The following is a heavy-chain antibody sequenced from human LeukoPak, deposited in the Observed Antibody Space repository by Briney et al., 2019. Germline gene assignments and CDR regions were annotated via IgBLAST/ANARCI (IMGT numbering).Heavy chain of an antibody. CDR2: INPSDGGT. Sequence: VASVNVSCKASGYTFTSYFMHWVRQAPGQGLEWMGIINPSDGGTSYAQKFQGRVTMTRDTSTSTVYMEVSSLRSEDTAVYYCARDVSGSNWFDPWGQGTLVTVSS. CDR1: GYTFTSYF. V-gene: IGHV1-46*01. D-gene: IGHD5/OR15-5a*01. CDR3: ARDVSGSNWFDP. J-gene: IGHJ5*02.